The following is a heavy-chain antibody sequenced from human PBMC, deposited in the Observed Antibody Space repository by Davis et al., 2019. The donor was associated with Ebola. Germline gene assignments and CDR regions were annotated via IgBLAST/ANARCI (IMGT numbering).Heavy chain of an antibody. D-gene: IGHD6-19*01. CDR1: GFTFSDYY. Sequence: GESLKISCVASGFTFSDYYMSWIRQAPGKGLEWVSYISSDGRTIFYADSVKGRFTISRDNAKNSLYLQMNSLRAEDTAVYYCARVGSSGWYYYFDYWGQGTLVTVSS. CDR2: ISSDGRTI. CDR3: ARVGSSGWYYYFDY. J-gene: IGHJ4*02. V-gene: IGHV3-11*04.